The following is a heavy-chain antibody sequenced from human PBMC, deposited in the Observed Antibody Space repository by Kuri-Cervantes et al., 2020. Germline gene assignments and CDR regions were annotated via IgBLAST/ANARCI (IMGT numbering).Heavy chain of an antibody. CDR1: GFTFSSYG. J-gene: IGHJ6*02. D-gene: IGHD3-3*01. V-gene: IGHV3-30*02. CDR3: AKSAIFGVVTPYYYYYGMDV. CDR2: IWYDGSNK. Sequence: GGSLRLSCAASGFTFSSYGMHWVRQAPGKGLEWVAVIWYDGSNKYYADSVKGRFTISGDNSKNTLCLQMNSLRAEDTAVYYCAKSAIFGVVTPYYYYYGMDVWGQGTTVTVSS.